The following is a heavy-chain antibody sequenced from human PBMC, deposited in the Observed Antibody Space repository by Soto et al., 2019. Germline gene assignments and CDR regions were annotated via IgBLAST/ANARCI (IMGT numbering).Heavy chain of an antibody. CDR3: ARVRRDGSGFPDL. D-gene: IGHD3-3*01. CDR2: ISYNGRT. Sequence: QMQLRESGPRLVRPSQTLSLTCIVSGGSISHPGYFWTWIRQHPGQHSGRGLEWIAYISYNGRTAYNPSFKSRAVISVDTSKNDFSLSLESVTAADTGTYYSARVRRDGSGFPDLWGQGALVIVSS. CDR1: GGSISHPGYF. V-gene: IGHV4-31*03. J-gene: IGHJ5*02.